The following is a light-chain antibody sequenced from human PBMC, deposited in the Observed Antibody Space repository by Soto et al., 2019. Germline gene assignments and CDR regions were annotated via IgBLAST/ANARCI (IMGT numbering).Light chain of an antibody. J-gene: IGLJ1*01. V-gene: IGLV1-40*03. Sequence: PSVSGAPGQRVTISCTGSSSNIGAGYDVHWYQQLPGTAPKLLISGDNNRPSGVPDRFSASKSGASASLAITGLQAEDEADYYCQSYDSSLTAFYVFGTGTKLTVL. CDR1: SSNIGAGYD. CDR3: QSYDSSLTAFYV. CDR2: GDN.